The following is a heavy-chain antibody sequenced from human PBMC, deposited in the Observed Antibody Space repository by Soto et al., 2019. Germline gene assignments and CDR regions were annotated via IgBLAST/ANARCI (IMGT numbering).Heavy chain of an antibody. J-gene: IGHJ6*02. CDR1: GFTFDDYT. CDR3: AKEYSTGIAAAGTFRYYGMDV. CDR2: ISWDGGST. Sequence: GGSLRLSCAASGFTFDDYTMHWVRQAPGKGLEWVSLISWDGGSTYYADSVKGRFTISRDNSKNSLYLQMNSLRTEDTALYYCAKEYSTGIAAAGTFRYYGMDVWGQGTTVTVSS. D-gene: IGHD6-13*01. V-gene: IGHV3-43*01.